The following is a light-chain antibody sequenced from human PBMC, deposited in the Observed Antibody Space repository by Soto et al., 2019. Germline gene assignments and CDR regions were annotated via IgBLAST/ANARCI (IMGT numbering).Light chain of an antibody. J-gene: IGKJ4*01. CDR1: QSVSSSY. CDR3: QQYGSSPRLT. Sequence: VLTHAACSLYITPGERATLSCRASQSVSSSYLAWYQQKPGQAPRLLIYGASSRATGIPDRFSGSGSGTDFTLTISRLEPEDFAVYYCQQYGSSPRLTFGGGTKVDIK. V-gene: IGKV3-20*01. CDR2: GAS.